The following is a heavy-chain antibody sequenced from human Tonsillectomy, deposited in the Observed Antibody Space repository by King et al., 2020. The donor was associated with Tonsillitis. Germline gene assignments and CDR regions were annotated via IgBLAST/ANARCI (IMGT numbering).Heavy chain of an antibody. D-gene: IGHD6-19*01. CDR3: AKTYSSAWPESFHY. CDR2: TYPCDSDT. CDR1: GYSFTGYW. Sequence: EVQLVQSGAEVKKPGESLKISCQGSGYSFTGYWIAWVRQLPGKGLEWMGITYPCDSDTRYSPSFEGQVTISADKSISTAYLQWSSLQASDTAMYFCAKTYSSAWPESFHYWGRGTLVTVSS. J-gene: IGHJ1*01. V-gene: IGHV5-51*03.